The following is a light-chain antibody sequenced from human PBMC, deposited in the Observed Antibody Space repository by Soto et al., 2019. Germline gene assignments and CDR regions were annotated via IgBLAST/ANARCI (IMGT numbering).Light chain of an antibody. CDR2: DVS. CDR1: SNDVGHFNY. V-gene: IGLV2-14*03. J-gene: IGLJ1*01. CDR3: TSFTTSNTFV. Sequence: QSALAQPASVSGSPGQSITISCTGTSNDVGHFNYVSWFQQHPGKAPKLLIFDVSNWPSGVSDRFSGSESGNTASLTISGLQPEDEADYYCTSFTTSNTFVFGSGTKLTVL.